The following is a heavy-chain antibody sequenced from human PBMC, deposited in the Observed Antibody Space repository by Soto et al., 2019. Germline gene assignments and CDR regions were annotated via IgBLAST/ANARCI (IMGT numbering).Heavy chain of an antibody. CDR3: AREKGDIVVVPAAHGVYAFDI. J-gene: IGHJ3*02. V-gene: IGHV3-33*01. Sequence: PGGSLRLSCAASGFTFGSYGMHWVRQAPGKGLEWVAVIWYDGSNKYYADSVKGRFTISRDNSKNTLYLQMTSLRAEDTAVYYCAREKGDIVVVPAAHGVYAFDIWGQGTMVTVSS. CDR2: IWYDGSNK. D-gene: IGHD2-2*01. CDR1: GFTFGSYG.